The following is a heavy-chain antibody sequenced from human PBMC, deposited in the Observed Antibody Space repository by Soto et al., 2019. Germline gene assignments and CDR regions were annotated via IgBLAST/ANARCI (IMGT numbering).Heavy chain of an antibody. Sequence: GGSLRLSCVASGFTFSSYAMNWVRQAPGQGLEWVSSILGSSAYIHYADSVKGRFTVSRDNDKSSLFLQMDGLRAEDTAVYYCVRAFQDYLWGTYPSDYWGQGILVTVSS. CDR3: VRAFQDYLWGTYPSDY. J-gene: IGHJ4*02. CDR2: ILGSSAYI. V-gene: IGHV3-21*01. D-gene: IGHD3-16*02. CDR1: GFTFSSYA.